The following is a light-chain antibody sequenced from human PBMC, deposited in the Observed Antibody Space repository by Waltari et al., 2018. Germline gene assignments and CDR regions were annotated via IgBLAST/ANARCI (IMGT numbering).Light chain of an antibody. V-gene: IGKV3-20*01. CDR2: DAS. Sequence: EIVLTQSPGTLSLSPGERATLSCRASQRVGSYLAWYQQKPGQAPRLLIYDASTRATGIPDRFSGSGSGTDLSLTSSRLESEDFAVYYCQKYVNLPATFGQGTKVEIK. J-gene: IGKJ1*01. CDR1: QRVGSY. CDR3: QKYVNLPAT.